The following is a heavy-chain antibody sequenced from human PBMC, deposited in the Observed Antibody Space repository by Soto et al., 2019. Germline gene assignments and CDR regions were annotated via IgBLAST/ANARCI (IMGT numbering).Heavy chain of an antibody. Sequence: QVQLVESGGGVVQPGRSLRLSCAASGFTFSSYGMHWVRQAPGKGLEWVAVISYDGSNKYYADSVKGRFTISRDNSKNTRYLQMNSLRAEDTAVYYCAKLVAVAGLYWGQGTLFTVSS. CDR2: ISYDGSNK. D-gene: IGHD6-19*01. J-gene: IGHJ1*01. CDR1: GFTFSSYG. CDR3: AKLVAVAGLY. V-gene: IGHV3-30*18.